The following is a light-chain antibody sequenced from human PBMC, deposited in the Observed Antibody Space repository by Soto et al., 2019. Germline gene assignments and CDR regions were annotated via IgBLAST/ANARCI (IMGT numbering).Light chain of an antibody. CDR3: QKYGNCWT. CDR1: QNVSSNL. CDR2: GAS. Sequence: TFFTHSPRTLSLSPGEISTLSCGASQNVSSNLLVWYQQHPGQAPRLLIYGASSRATGIPDRFSGSGSGTDFSLTIRRLEPEDFAVYYCQKYGNCWTFGQGTKVEIK. V-gene: IGKV3-20*01. J-gene: IGKJ1*01.